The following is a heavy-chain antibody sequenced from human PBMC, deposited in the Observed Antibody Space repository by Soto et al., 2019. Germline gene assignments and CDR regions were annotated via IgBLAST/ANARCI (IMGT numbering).Heavy chain of an antibody. CDR2: IWYDGSNK. CDR1: GFTFSSYG. J-gene: IGHJ6*02. V-gene: IGHV3-33*01. CDR3: ARDPILLSSVGGEYQLPPTYYYYYGMDV. D-gene: IGHD2-2*01. Sequence: QVQLVESGGGVVQPGRSLRLSCAASGFTFSSYGMHWVRQAPGKGLEWVAVIWYDGSNKYYADSVKGRFTISRDNSKNTLYPLMNSLGAEATAVYYCARDPILLSSVGGEYQLPPTYYYYYGMDVWGQGTTVTVSS.